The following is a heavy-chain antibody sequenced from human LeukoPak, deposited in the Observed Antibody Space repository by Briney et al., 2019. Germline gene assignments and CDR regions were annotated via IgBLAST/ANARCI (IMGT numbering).Heavy chain of an antibody. CDR1: GGSISSGGYY. D-gene: IGHD6-6*01. V-gene: IGHV4-31*03. J-gene: IGHJ4*02. CDR2: IYYSGST. CDR3: ARVVPGPRRGSSSGIDY. Sequence: SETLSLTCTVSGGSISSGGYYWSWIRQHPGKGLEWIGYIYYSGSTYYNPSLKSRVTISVDTSKNQFSLKLSSVTAADTAVYYCARVVPGPRRGSSSGIDYWRQRPGVRVSS.